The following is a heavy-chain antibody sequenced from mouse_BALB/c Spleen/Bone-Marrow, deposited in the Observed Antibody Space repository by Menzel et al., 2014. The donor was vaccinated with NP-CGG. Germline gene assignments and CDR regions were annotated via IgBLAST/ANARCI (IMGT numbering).Heavy chain of an antibody. V-gene: IGHV3-2*02. J-gene: IGHJ3*01. CDR2: ISYSGST. CDR1: GYSITSDYA. D-gene: IGHD3-1*01. CDR3: ARGGARATGCFAY. Sequence: DVKLQESGPGLVKPSQSLSLTCTVTGYSITSDYAWNWIRQFPGNKLEWMGYISYSGSTSYNPSLKSRISITRDTSKNQFFLQLNSVTTEDTATYYCARGGARATGCFAYWGQGTLVTVSA.